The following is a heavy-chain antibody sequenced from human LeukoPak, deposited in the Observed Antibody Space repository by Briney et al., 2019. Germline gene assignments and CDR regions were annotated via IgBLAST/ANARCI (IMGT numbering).Heavy chain of an antibody. CDR1: GFTFSSYS. Sequence: GGSLRLSCAASGFTFSSYSMNWVRQAPGKGLEWVSYISSGSSTIYYADSVKGRFTISRDNSKNTLYLQMNSLRAEDTAVYYCAKVAAYYYDSSGYFDYWGQGTLVTVSS. V-gene: IGHV3-48*01. D-gene: IGHD3-22*01. CDR2: ISSGSSTI. CDR3: AKVAAYYYDSSGYFDY. J-gene: IGHJ4*02.